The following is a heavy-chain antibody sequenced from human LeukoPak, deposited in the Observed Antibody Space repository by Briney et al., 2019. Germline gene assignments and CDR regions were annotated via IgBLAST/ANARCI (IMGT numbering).Heavy chain of an antibody. CDR1: GGSISSSSYY. V-gene: IGHV4-39*07. CDR3: ARDRALYSSGWYGWFDP. J-gene: IGHJ5*02. CDR2: IYYSGST. Sequence: SETLSLTCTVSGGSISSSSYYWGWIRQPPGKGLEWIGSIYYSGSTYYNPSLKSRVTISVDTSKNQFSLKPNSVTAADTAVYYCARDRALYSSGWYGWFDPWGQGTLVTVSS. D-gene: IGHD6-19*01.